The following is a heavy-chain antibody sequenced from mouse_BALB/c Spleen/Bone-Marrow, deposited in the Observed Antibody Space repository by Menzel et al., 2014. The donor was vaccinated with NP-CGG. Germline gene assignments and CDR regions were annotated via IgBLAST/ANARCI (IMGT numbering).Heavy chain of an antibody. Sequence: SGAELVKSGASVKLSCKSSGYTFTSYYMYWVKQRPGQGLEWIGGIDPSNGGTNFNEKFKRRDTLTVDKSSSTAFMQLSSLASEDSAVYYCTREGTFFTYWGQGTLVTVSA. V-gene: IGHV1S16*01. CDR3: TREGTFFTY. D-gene: IGHD3-3*01. J-gene: IGHJ3*01. CDR1: GYTFTSYY. CDR2: IDPSNGGT.